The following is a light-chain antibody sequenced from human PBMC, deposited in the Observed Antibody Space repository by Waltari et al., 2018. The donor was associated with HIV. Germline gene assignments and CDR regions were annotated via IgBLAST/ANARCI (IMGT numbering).Light chain of an antibody. V-gene: IGLV2-14*01. CDR2: EVP. CDR1: SSDVGGYNY. CDR3: SSYTSSNTVV. Sequence: QSALTQPASVSGSPGQSITISCTGTSSDVGGYNYVSWYPQHPGKAPKVMIYEVPNRPAGVPNRVPGSKSGNTASLTSSGLQAEDEADYYCSSYTSSNTVVFGGGTKLTVL. J-gene: IGLJ2*01.